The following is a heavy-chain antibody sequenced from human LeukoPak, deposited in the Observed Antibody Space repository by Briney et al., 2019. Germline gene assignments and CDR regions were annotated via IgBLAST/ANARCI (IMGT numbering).Heavy chain of an antibody. CDR3: ARDGNSSSWYSYYYYYGMDV. J-gene: IGHJ6*02. Sequence: GGSPRLSCAASGFTFSSYGMHWVRQAPGKGLEWVAVIWYDGSNKYYADSVKGRFTISRDNSKNTLYLQMNSLRAEDTAVYYCARDGNSSSWYSYYYYYGMDVWGQGTTVTVSS. CDR1: GFTFSSYG. D-gene: IGHD6-13*01. CDR2: IWYDGSNK. V-gene: IGHV3-33*01.